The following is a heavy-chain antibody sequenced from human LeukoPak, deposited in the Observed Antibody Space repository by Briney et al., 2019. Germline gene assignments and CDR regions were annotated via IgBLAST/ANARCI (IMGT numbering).Heavy chain of an antibody. CDR1: GYTFTSYG. D-gene: IGHD2-2*01. V-gene: IGHV1-18*01. Sequence: GASVTVSCKASGYTFTSYGISWVRQAPGQGLEWMGWISAYNGNTNYAQKLQGRVTMTTDTSTSTAYMELRSLRSDDTAVYYCARRGGLTGCSSTSCPVYWFDHWGQGTLVTVSS. J-gene: IGHJ5*02. CDR3: ARRGGLTGCSSTSCPVYWFDH. CDR2: ISAYNGNT.